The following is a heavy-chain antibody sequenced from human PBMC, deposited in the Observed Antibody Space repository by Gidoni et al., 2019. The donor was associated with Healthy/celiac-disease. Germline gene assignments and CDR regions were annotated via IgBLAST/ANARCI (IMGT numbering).Heavy chain of an antibody. CDR1: GFTFSSYE. D-gene: IGHD2-2*01. V-gene: IGHV3-48*03. CDR2: ISSSGSTI. Sequence: EVQLVESGGGLVQPGGSLRLSCAASGFTFSSYEMNWVRQAPGKGLEWVSYISSSGSTIYYADSVKGRFTISRDNAKNSLYLQMNSLRAEDTAVYYCAREGSTSNYYYCGMDVWGQGTTVTVSS. J-gene: IGHJ6*02. CDR3: AREGSTSNYYYCGMDV.